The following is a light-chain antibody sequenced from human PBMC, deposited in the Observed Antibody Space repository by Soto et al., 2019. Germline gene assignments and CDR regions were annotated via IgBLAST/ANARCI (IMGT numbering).Light chain of an antibody. V-gene: IGLV2-14*01. CDR1: NSDVGGYNY. Sequence: HSVMTHAASVSGSPRQSITISCTATNSDVGGYNYVSWYQQHPGKAPELMIYEVSHRPSGVSNRFSGSKSDNPASLTISGLQAEDEADYYCSSYTSIRTLYVFGTGTKVTVL. CDR3: SSYTSIRTLYV. J-gene: IGLJ1*01. CDR2: EVS.